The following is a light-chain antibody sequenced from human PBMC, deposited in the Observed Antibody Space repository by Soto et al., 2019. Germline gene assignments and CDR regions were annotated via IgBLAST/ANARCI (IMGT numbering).Light chain of an antibody. CDR3: MQGTHWPLGT. V-gene: IGKV4-1*01. CDR1: QSVLYSSNNKNY. J-gene: IGKJ2*02. Sequence: DIVMTQSPDSLAVSLGERATINCKSSQSVLYSSNNKNYLAWYQQKPGQPPKLLIYWASTRESGVPDRFSGSGSGTDFTLTISSLQAEDVGVYYCMQGTHWPLGTIGQGTKLEIK. CDR2: WAS.